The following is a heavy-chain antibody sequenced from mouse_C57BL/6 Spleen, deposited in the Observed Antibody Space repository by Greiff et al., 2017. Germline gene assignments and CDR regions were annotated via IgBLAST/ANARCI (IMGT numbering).Heavy chain of an antibody. Sequence: QVQLKESGPELVKPGASVKISCKASGYAFSSSWMNWVKQRPGKGLEWIGRIYPGDGDTNYNGKFKGKATLTADKSSSTAYMQLSSLTSEDSAVYFCAREGGLRPPWYFDVWGTGTTVTVSS. CDR1: GYAFSSSW. J-gene: IGHJ1*03. V-gene: IGHV1-82*01. D-gene: IGHD2-4*01. CDR2: IYPGDGDT. CDR3: AREGGLRPPWYFDV.